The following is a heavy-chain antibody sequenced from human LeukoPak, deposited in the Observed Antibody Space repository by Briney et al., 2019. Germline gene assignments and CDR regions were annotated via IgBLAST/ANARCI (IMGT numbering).Heavy chain of an antibody. Sequence: PSETLSLTCTVSGGSISSSSYYWGWIRQPPGKGLEWIGSIYYSGSTYYNPSLKSRVTISVDTSKNQFSLKLSSVTAADTAVYYCARHTLYGWIDYWGQGTLVTVSP. J-gene: IGHJ4*02. D-gene: IGHD2/OR15-2a*01. V-gene: IGHV4-39*01. CDR1: GGSISSSSYY. CDR3: ARHTLYGWIDY. CDR2: IYYSGST.